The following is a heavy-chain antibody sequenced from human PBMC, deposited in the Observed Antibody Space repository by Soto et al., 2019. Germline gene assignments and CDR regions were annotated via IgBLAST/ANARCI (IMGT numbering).Heavy chain of an antibody. D-gene: IGHD2-2*01. CDR3: ARGISTTRYYYYYGMDV. J-gene: IGHJ6*02. Sequence: GASVKVSCKASGYTLTSYYLHWVRQAPGQGPEGMGISNPSGGITNDAQKFQDRATMTSDTSTSTDYMELSSPRSEDTAVYYCARGISTTRYYYYYGMDVWGQGTTVTVSS. CDR2: SNPSGGIT. CDR1: GYTLTSYY. V-gene: IGHV1-46*01.